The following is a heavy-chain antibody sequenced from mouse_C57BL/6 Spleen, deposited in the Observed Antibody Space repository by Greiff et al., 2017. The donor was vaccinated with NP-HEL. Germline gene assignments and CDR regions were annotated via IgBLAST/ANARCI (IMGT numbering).Heavy chain of an antibody. CDR3: ARPSSTIVTSYAMDY. Sequence: VQLKESGPGLVAPSQSLSITCTVSGFSLTSYGVHWVRQPPGKGLEWLVVIWSDGSTTYNSALKSRLSISKDNSKSQVFLKMNSLQTDDTARYYCARPSSTIVTSYAMDYWGQGTSVTVSS. J-gene: IGHJ4*01. CDR1: GFSLTSYG. CDR2: IWSDGST. V-gene: IGHV2-6*03. D-gene: IGHD2-12*01.